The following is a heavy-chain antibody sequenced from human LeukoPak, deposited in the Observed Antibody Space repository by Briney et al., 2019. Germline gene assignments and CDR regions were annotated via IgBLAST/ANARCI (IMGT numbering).Heavy chain of an antibody. J-gene: IGHJ5*02. Sequence: ASVKVSCKASGYTFTSYRISWVRQAPGQGLEWMGWISAYNGNTNYAQKLQGRVTMTTDTSTSTAYMERRSLRSDDTAVDYCAREVATLNWFDPWGQGTLVTVSS. CDR2: ISAYNGNT. CDR3: AREVATLNWFDP. V-gene: IGHV1-18*04. D-gene: IGHD5-12*01. CDR1: GYTFTSYR.